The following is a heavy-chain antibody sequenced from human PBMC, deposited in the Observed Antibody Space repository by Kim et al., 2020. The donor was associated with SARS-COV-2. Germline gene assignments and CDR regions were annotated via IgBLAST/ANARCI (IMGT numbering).Heavy chain of an antibody. CDR2: IPYDDPNQ. J-gene: IGHJ6*02. CDR3: ARDALGSIDV. V-gene: IGHV3-30*04. CDR1: GFIFSTYA. Sequence: GGSLRLSCAASGFIFSTYAMHWVRQAPGKGLECVALIPYDDPNQYYVDSVKGRFTVSRDNSKNTLYLQMNSLTSEDTAVYYCARDALGSIDVWGQGTTVTVSS.